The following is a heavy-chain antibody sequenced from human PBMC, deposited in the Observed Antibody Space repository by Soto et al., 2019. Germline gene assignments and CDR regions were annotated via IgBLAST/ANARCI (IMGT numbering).Heavy chain of an antibody. CDR1: GGTFSSYA. V-gene: IGHV1-69*06. Sequence: SVKVSCKASGGTFSSYASSWVRQAPGQGLEWMGGIIPICGTANYAQKFQGRVTITADKSTSTAYMELSSLRSEDTAVYYCARAGPAADFDIWGQGKMVTVSS. J-gene: IGHJ3*02. CDR2: IIPICGTA. CDR3: ARAGPAADFDI.